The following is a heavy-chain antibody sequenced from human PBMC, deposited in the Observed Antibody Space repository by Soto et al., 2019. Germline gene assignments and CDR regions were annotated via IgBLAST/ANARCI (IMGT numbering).Heavy chain of an antibody. CDR1: GFTFSSYG. Sequence: EVQLLESGGGLVQPGGSLRLSCAASGFTFSSYGINWVRQAPGKGLEWVSGISGSGDSTHYADSVKGRFTISRDNSKNTLYLQMNSLRAEDTAVYYCAKQAPYSNSWYEIDHWCQGTLVTVSS. J-gene: IGHJ4*02. D-gene: IGHD6-13*01. V-gene: IGHV3-23*01. CDR2: ISGSGDST. CDR3: AKQAPYSNSWYEIDH.